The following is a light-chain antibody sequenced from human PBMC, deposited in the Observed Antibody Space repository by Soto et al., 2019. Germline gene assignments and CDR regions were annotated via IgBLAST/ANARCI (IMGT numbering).Light chain of an antibody. CDR2: GAS. CDR1: ESVSSK. V-gene: IGKV3-15*01. CDR3: QQYYDWPSLT. J-gene: IGKJ4*01. Sequence: IIMTQSPATRSLSPGERATLSCRASESVSSKLAWYQQKPGQAPRLLIYGASTRATGIPPRFSGSGCGTEFILSISSLQSTDFAVYYCQQYYDWPSLTFGGGTKVDIK.